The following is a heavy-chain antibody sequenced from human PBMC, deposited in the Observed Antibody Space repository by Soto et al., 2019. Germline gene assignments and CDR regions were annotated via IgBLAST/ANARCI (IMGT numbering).Heavy chain of an antibody. J-gene: IGHJ6*02. CDR2: VSYDGTEK. CDR3: ANTKRFYWYHMDV. D-gene: IGHD2-8*02. Sequence: QVHLVESGGGVVQPGRSLRLSCAASGFSFNNHGMHWARQAPGRGLGWVAAVSYDGTEKYYADSVKGRFTISRDNSENTLFLQMNSLRAEDTAVYYCANTKRFYWYHMDVWGQGTTVTVSS. V-gene: IGHV3-30*18. CDR1: GFSFNNHG.